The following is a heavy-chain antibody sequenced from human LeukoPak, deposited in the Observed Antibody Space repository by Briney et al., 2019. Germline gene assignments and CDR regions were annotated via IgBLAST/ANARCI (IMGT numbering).Heavy chain of an antibody. Sequence: PSETLSLTCTVSGGSIGSYYWSWIRQPAGKGLEWIGRIYTSGSTNYNPSLKSRVTMSVDTSKNQFSLKLSSVTAADTAVYYCASSIAAAVSWFDPWGQGTLVTVSS. J-gene: IGHJ5*02. V-gene: IGHV4-4*07. D-gene: IGHD6-13*01. CDR2: IYTSGST. CDR3: ASSIAAAVSWFDP. CDR1: GGSIGSYY.